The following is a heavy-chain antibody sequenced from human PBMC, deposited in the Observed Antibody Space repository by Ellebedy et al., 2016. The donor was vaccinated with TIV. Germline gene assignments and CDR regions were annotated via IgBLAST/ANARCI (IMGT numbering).Heavy chain of an antibody. D-gene: IGHD5-24*01. V-gene: IGHV3-23*01. CDR2: ITGSGVST. CDR1: GFTFSSYA. CDR3: AKDMSWLHRDENFQH. J-gene: IGHJ1*01. Sequence: GESLKISCATSGFTFSSYAMNWVRQAPGKGLEWLSAITGSGVSTYYADSVKGRFTISRDNSKNTLYLQMNSLRAEYTAVYYCAKDMSWLHRDENFQHWGQGTLVTVPS.